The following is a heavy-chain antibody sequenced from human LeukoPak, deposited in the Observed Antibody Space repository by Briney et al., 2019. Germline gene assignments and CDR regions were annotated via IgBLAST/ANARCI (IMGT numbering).Heavy chain of an antibody. CDR2: INHSGST. J-gene: IGHJ4*02. D-gene: IGHD5-18*01. CDR3: ARGRWIQLWYDY. CDR1: GGSFSGYY. Sequence: PSETLSLTCAVYGGSFSGYYWSWIRQPPWKGLEWIGEINHSGSTNYNPSLKSRVTISVDTSKNQFSLKLSSVTAADTAVYYCARGRWIQLWYDYWGQGTLVTVSS. V-gene: IGHV4-34*01.